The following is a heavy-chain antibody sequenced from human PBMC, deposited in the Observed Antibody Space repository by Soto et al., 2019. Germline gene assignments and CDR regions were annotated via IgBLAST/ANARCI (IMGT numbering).Heavy chain of an antibody. D-gene: IGHD2-15*01. CDR3: ARADCTGAYCYSWPFNYGVDV. CDR1: GFTFNTYG. J-gene: IGHJ6*02. CDR2: IWYDGSNK. V-gene: IGHV3-33*08. Sequence: QVQLVESGGGVVQPGGSLRLSCTTSGFTFNTYGMHWVRQAPGKGLEWVAIIWYDGSNKYYADYVKGRFTISRDNSKNTLYLKMNSLRAEDTALYYCARADCTGAYCYSWPFNYGVDVWGQGTTVTVSS.